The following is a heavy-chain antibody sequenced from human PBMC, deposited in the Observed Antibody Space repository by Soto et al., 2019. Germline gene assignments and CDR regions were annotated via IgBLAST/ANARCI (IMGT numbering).Heavy chain of an antibody. J-gene: IGHJ6*02. CDR3: ATDSPRGDCGGDCYVYGMDV. CDR1: GYTLTELS. V-gene: IGHV1-24*01. D-gene: IGHD2-21*02. Sequence: ASVKFSCSVSGYTLTELSIHWVGAAPGKGIEWMGGFDPEDGETIYAQKFQGRVTMTEDTSTDTAYMELSSLRSEDTAVYYCATDSPRGDCGGDCYVYGMDVWGQGTTVTVSS. CDR2: FDPEDGET.